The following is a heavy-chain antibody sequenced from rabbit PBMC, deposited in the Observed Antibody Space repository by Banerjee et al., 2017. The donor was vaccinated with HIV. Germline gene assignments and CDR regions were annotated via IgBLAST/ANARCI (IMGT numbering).Heavy chain of an antibody. CDR1: GFSFSSDYY. V-gene: IGHV1S40*01. J-gene: IGHJ4*01. CDR3: ARGAGIHYADL. D-gene: IGHD4-2*01. CDR2: ISAGSSGTT. Sequence: QSLEESGGDLVKPGASLTLTCTASGFSFSSDYYMCWVRQAPGKGLEWIGCISAGSSGTTHYASWAKGRFTISKTSSTTVTLQMTSLTAADTATYFCARGAGIHYADLWGQGTLVTV.